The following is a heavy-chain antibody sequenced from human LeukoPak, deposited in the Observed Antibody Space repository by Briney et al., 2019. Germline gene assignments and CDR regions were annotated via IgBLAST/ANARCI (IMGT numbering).Heavy chain of an antibody. CDR3: ARDLAAMVRYYYFDY. Sequence: ASVKISCKASGYTFTGYYMHWVRQAPGQGLGWMGWINPNSGGTNYAQKFQGRVTMTRDTSISTAYMELSRLRSDDTAVYYCARDLAAMVRYYYFDYWGQGTLVTVSS. CDR2: INPNSGGT. J-gene: IGHJ4*02. CDR1: GYTFTGYY. V-gene: IGHV1-2*02. D-gene: IGHD5-18*01.